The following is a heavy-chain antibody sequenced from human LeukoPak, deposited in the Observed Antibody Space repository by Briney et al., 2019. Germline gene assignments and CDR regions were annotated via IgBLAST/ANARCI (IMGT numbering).Heavy chain of an antibody. V-gene: IGHV1-8*02. CDR1: GYTFTGYY. D-gene: IGHD3-16*01. CDR2: MNPNSGNT. J-gene: IGHJ3*02. CDR3: ARGPGEDDAFDI. Sequence: ASVKVSCKASGYTFTGYYMHWVRQAPGQGLEWMGWMNPNSGNTGYAQKFQGRVTMTRNTSISTAYMELSSLRSEDTAVYYCARGPGEDDAFDIWSQGTMVTVSS.